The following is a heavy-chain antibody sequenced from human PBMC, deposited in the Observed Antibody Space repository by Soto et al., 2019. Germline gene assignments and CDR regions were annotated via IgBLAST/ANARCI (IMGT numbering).Heavy chain of an antibody. V-gene: IGHV1-18*01. CDR3: AREKEMATIEALDY. D-gene: IGHD5-12*01. J-gene: IGHJ4*02. CDR1: GYTFTSYG. CDR2: ISAYNGNT. Sequence: ASAKVSCKASGYTFTSYGISWVRQAPGQGLEWMGWISAYNGNTNYAQKLQGRVTMTTDTSTSTAYMELRSLRSDDTAVYYCAREKEMATIEALDYWGQGTLVTVSS.